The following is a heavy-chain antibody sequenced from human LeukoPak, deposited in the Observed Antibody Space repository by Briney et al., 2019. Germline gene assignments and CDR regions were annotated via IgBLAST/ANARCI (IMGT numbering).Heavy chain of an antibody. CDR2: MNPNSGNT. CDR1: GYTFTSYD. V-gene: IGHV1-8*03. Sequence: ASVKVSCKASGYTFTSYDINWVRQATGQGLEWMGWMNPNSGNTGYAQKFQGRVTITRNTSISTAYMELSSLRSEDTAVYYCARAYDFWSANAFDIWGQGTMVTVSS. CDR3: ARAYDFWSANAFDI. J-gene: IGHJ3*02. D-gene: IGHD3-3*01.